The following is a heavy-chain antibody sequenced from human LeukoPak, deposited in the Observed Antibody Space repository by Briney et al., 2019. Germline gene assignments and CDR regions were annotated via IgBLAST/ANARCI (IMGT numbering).Heavy chain of an antibody. CDR2: INPSGGST. V-gene: IGHV1-46*01. J-gene: IGHJ4*02. D-gene: IGHD6-19*01. CDR3: ARARRIAVAVYDY. CDR1: GYTFTSYY. Sequence: ASVTVSCKASGYTFTSYYMHWVRQAPGQGPEWMGIINPSGGSTSYAQKFQGRVTMTRDTSTSTVYMELSSLRSEDTAVYYCARARRIAVAVYDYWGQGTLVTVSS.